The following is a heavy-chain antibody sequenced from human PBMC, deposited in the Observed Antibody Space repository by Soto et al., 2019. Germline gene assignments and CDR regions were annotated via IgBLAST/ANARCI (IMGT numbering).Heavy chain of an antibody. D-gene: IGHD3-10*01. Sequence: GVSLSLSCAASGFTFRSYGMHWVRQAPGTGLDWVAVIWYDGSNAYYADSVKGRFTISRDNSKNTLYLQMNSLRAEDTAVYYCARDKVPFDYGLDIWCLGILVTGFS. J-gene: IGHJ4*02. CDR3: ARDKVPFDYGLDI. V-gene: IGHV3-33*01. CDR1: GFTFRSYG. CDR2: IWYDGSNA.